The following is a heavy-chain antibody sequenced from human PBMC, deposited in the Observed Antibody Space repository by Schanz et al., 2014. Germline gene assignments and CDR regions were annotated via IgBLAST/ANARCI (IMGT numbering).Heavy chain of an antibody. CDR2: IGYDGSKK. CDR1: GFTFSSYG. J-gene: IGHJ4*02. V-gene: IGHV3-33*01. Sequence: QVQLVESGGGVVQPGRSLRLSCAASGFTFSSYGMNWVRQAPGKGLEWVANIGYDGSKKYYVDSVKGRFTISRDNSKDTLYLQMSGLTPEDTAVYYCARGPIPIQGVPMDFWGQGTLVTVSS. D-gene: IGHD3-10*01. CDR3: ARGPIPIQGVPMDF.